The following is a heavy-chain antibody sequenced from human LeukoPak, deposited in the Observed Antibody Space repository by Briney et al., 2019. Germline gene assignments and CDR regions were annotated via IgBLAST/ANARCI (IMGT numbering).Heavy chain of an antibody. D-gene: IGHD3-16*02. Sequence: GGSLRLSCAASGFTFSSYAMHWVRQAPGKGLEWVAVISYDGSNKYYADSVKGRFTISRDNSKDTLYLQMDSLRAEDTALYYCAREEHDYVWGSYRYYYYYGIDVWGQGTTVTVSS. V-gene: IGHV3-30-3*01. J-gene: IGHJ6*02. CDR2: ISYDGSNK. CDR3: AREEHDYVWGSYRYYYYYGIDV. CDR1: GFTFSSYA.